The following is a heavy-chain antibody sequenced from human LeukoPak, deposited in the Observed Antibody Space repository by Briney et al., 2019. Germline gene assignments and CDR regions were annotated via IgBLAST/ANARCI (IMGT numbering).Heavy chain of an antibody. CDR1: GFTFSSYS. Sequence: GGSLRLSCAASGFTFSSYSFNWVRQAPGKGPEWVAIIWYDGSNQKYADSVKGRFTISRDNSKNTLYLQMNSLRAEDTAVYYCARDLGNWGWNDFWGQGTLVTVSS. V-gene: IGHV3-33*08. CDR3: ARDLGNWGWNDF. CDR2: IWYDGSNQ. D-gene: IGHD7-27*01. J-gene: IGHJ4*02.